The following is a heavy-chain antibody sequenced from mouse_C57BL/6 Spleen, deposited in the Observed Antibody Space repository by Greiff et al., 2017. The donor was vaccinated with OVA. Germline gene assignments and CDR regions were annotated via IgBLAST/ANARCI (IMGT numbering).Heavy chain of an antibody. CDR2: INPNNGGT. J-gene: IGHJ2*01. CDR3: ARSDGNSCDY. Sequence: EVQLQQSGPELVKPGASVKISCKASGYTFTDYYMNWVKQSHGKSLEWIGDINPNNGGTSYNQKFKGKATLTVDKSSSTAYMELRSLTSEDSAVYYCARSDGNSCDYWGQGTTRTVSS. D-gene: IGHD2-3*01. CDR1: GYTFTDYY. V-gene: IGHV1-26*01.